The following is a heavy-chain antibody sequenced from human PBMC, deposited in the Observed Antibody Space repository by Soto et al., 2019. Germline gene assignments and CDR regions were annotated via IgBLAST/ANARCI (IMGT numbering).Heavy chain of an antibody. D-gene: IGHD1-1*01. V-gene: IGHV3-23*01. Sequence: EEQVSESGGALVQPGGSLRLSCAASGFNFNTFAMSWIRQAPGKGLEWVSHISISGCSRDYADSVRGRFTISRDNSKNVLFLQMNRLRADDTATYYCAKDPPSPWTANWVDPWGKGTLVTVSS. J-gene: IGHJ5*02. CDR3: AKDPPSPWTANWVDP. CDR2: ISISGCSR. CDR1: GFNFNTFA.